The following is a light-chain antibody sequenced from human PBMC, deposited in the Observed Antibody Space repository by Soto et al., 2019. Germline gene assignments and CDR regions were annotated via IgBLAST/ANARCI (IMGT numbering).Light chain of an antibody. CDR2: DAS. V-gene: IGKV1-5*01. Sequence: DIQMTQSPSTLSASVGARVTITCRASQTINSWLAWYQQKPGKAPKVLIFDASSLKTGVPSRFSGSGSGTEFTITISSLQPDDCETYYGQQYNSYPITFGQGTRLEIK. J-gene: IGKJ5*01. CDR1: QTINSW. CDR3: QQYNSYPIT.